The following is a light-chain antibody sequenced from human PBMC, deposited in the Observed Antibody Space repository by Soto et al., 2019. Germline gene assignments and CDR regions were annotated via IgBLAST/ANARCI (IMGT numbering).Light chain of an antibody. CDR1: QSVGGW. CDR3: EQYNDYPFP. J-gene: IGKJ3*01. Sequence: DIQMTQSPSTLSASVGDRVTITCRASQSVGGWLAWYQQKPGKAPKLLISVASTLERGVPSRFSGSGSGAEYTLTISSLQPDDFATYYCEQYNDYPFPFGAGTKVDIQ. CDR2: VAS. V-gene: IGKV1-5*01.